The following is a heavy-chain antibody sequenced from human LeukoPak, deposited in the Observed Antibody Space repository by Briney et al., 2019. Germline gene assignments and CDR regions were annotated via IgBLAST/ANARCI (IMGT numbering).Heavy chain of an antibody. D-gene: IGHD2-2*01. J-gene: IGHJ4*02. CDR1: GFTFNTYG. V-gene: IGHV3-30*19. Sequence: PGGSLRLSCVASGFTFNTYGMHWVRQAPGKGLEWVAVISYDGSNKYYADSVKGRFTISRDNSKNTLYLQMNSLRAEDTAVYYCAKDSGSTHPHFDYWGQGTLVTVSS. CDR3: AKDSGSTHPHFDY. CDR2: ISYDGSNK.